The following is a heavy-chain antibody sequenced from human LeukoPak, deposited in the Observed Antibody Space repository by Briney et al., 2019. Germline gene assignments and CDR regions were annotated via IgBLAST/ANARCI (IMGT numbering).Heavy chain of an antibody. V-gene: IGHV4-4*07. CDR3: ARTSILECLFYVFDAFDI. CDR1: GGSISSYY. Sequence: SETLSLTCTVSGGSISSYYWSWIRQPAGKGLEWIGRIYTSGSTNYNPSLKSRVTMSVDTSKNQFSLKLSSVTAADTAVYYCARTSILECLFYVFDAFDIWGQGTMVTVSS. D-gene: IGHD3-3*01. CDR2: IYTSGST. J-gene: IGHJ3*02.